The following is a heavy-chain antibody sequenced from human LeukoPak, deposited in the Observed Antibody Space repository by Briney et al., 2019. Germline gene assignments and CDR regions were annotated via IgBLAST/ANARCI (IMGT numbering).Heavy chain of an antibody. CDR3: ARVSTRLYDFWRYYFDY. V-gene: IGHV4-39*07. J-gene: IGHJ4*02. D-gene: IGHD3-3*01. CDR1: SGSISTSNYY. Sequence: SETLSLTCTVSSGSISTSNYYWGWVRQPPGKALEWIGNIFYSGSTYYSPSLKSRVTISLDTSRNQFSLKLSSVTAADTAVYYCARVSTRLYDFWRYYFDYWGQGTLVTVSS. CDR2: IFYSGST.